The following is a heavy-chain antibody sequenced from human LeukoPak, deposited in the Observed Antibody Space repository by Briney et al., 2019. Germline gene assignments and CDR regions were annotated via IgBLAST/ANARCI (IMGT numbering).Heavy chain of an antibody. CDR2: ISNHGTT. CDR1: GFSVSTNY. Sequence: GGSLRLSCAASGFSVSTNYMIWVRQAPGMGLECVSVISNHGTTYYADSVKGRFIISRDNSKNTVYLQMNSLSAEDAAVYYCVKDDGWVQYANWGQGTLVTVSS. D-gene: IGHD5-24*01. CDR3: VKDDGWVQYAN. J-gene: IGHJ4*02. V-gene: IGHV3-53*01.